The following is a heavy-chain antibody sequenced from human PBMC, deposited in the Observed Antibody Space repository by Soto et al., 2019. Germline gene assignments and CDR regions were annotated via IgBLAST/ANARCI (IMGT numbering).Heavy chain of an antibody. V-gene: IGHV4-59*01. D-gene: IGHD1-26*01. CDR1: GGSISSYY. J-gene: IGHJ5*02. CDR2: VYNSGST. CDR3: ARGGPSSKWLDP. Sequence: PSETLSLTCTVSGGSISSYYWSWIRQPPGKGLEWIGYVYNSGSTNYNPSLKSRVTISIDTSKNQFSLKLTSLTATDTAVYYCARGGPSSKWLDPWAQGTLVTVS.